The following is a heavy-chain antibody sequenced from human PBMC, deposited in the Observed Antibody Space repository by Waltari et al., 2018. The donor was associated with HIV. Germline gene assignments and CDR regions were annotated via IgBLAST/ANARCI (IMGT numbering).Heavy chain of an antibody. CDR1: GGSISSSSYY. D-gene: IGHD5-18*01. Sequence: QLQLQESGPGLVKPSETLSLTCTVSGGSISSSSYYWGWIRQPPGKGLEWIGSIYYSGSTYSHPSLKSRVTISVDTSKNQFSLKLSSVTAADTAVYYCARVQTGVDTAMVNRYFDLWGRGTLVTVSS. V-gene: IGHV4-39*01. CDR2: IYYSGST. CDR3: ARVQTGVDTAMVNRYFDL. J-gene: IGHJ2*01.